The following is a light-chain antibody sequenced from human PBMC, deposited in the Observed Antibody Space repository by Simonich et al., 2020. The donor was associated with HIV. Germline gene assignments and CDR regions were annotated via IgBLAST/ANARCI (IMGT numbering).Light chain of an antibody. CDR2: DAS. CDR3: QQYNSYPYT. J-gene: IGKJ2*01. CDR1: QSVYSY. Sequence: EIVLTQSPATLSLSPGKRATLSCRASQSVYSYLAWYQQKPGQAPRLLIYDASNRATGIPARFSGSGSGTDFTLTISSLEPEDFATYYCQQYNSYPYTFGQGTKLEIK. V-gene: IGKV3-11*01.